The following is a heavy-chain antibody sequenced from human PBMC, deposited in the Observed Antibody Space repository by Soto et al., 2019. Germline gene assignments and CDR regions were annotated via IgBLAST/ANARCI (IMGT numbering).Heavy chain of an antibody. Sequence: PSETLSLTCSVSGGSISSYYWSWIRQPPGKGLEWIGYMYYSGSTKYNPSLKSRVTISVDTSKKQFSLRLSSVTAADTAVYYCASTTSGYYFDYWGQGTLVTVSS. CDR3: ASTTSGYYFDY. J-gene: IGHJ4*02. CDR1: GGSISSYY. CDR2: MYYSGST. D-gene: IGHD1-26*01. V-gene: IGHV4-59*01.